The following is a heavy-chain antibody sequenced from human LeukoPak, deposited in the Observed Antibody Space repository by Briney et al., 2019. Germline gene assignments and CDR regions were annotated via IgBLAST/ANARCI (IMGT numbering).Heavy chain of an antibody. J-gene: IGHJ6*03. D-gene: IGHD3-10*01. CDR1: GASIRSYY. CDR2: IYYSGST. CDR3: ARAPTYYYGSGSYYNYYYYYMDV. Sequence: SETLSLTCTVSGASIRSYYWSWIRQPPGKGLEWIGYIYYSGSTNYNPSLKSRVTISVDTSKNQFSLKLSSVTAADTAVYYCARAPTYYYGSGSYYNYYYYYMDVWGKGTTVTISS. V-gene: IGHV4-59*01.